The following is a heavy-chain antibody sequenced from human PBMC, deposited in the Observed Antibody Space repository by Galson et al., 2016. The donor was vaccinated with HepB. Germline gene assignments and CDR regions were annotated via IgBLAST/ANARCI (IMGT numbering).Heavy chain of an antibody. J-gene: IGHJ4*02. D-gene: IGHD3-3*01. CDR1: GYSFSTSD. CDR2: MNPKSGNT. Sequence: SVKVSCKASGYSFSTSDINWVRQAPGQGLEWMGWMNPKSGNTGYAEEFQGRISMTRDTSINTAYMELNSLKSDDTAVYYCARGQGFLEAFHYRGQGTLVTVFS. V-gene: IGHV1-8*01. CDR3: ARGQGFLEAFHY.